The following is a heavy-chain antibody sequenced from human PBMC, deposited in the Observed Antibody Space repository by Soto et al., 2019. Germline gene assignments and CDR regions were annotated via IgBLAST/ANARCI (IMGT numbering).Heavy chain of an antibody. CDR2: IIPLFGTA. J-gene: IGHJ6*02. D-gene: IGHD2-2*01. CDR1: GGTFDAYT. Sequence: QVQLVQSGAEVRKPGSSVRVSCKASGGTFDAYTITWVRQAPGQGLEWMGGIIPLFGTANYAQKFQGRVTITADESTTTAHMELSSLRSGDTAVYFCARLGTKAMDVWGQGTTVTISS. V-gene: IGHV1-69*01. CDR3: ARLGTKAMDV.